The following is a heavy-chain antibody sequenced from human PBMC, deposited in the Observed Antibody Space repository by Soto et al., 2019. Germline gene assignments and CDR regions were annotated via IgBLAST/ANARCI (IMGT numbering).Heavy chain of an antibody. D-gene: IGHD2-2*01. CDR2: INPNSGGT. CDR3: ARGGRYCSSTSCYYYHGMDV. Sequence: ASVKVSCKASGYTFTGYYMHWVRQAPGQGLEWMGWINPNSGGTNYAQKFQGRVTMTRDTSISTAYMELSRLRSDDTAVYYCARGGRYCSSTSCYYYHGMDVWGQGTTVTVSS. CDR1: GYTFTGYY. J-gene: IGHJ6*02. V-gene: IGHV1-2*02.